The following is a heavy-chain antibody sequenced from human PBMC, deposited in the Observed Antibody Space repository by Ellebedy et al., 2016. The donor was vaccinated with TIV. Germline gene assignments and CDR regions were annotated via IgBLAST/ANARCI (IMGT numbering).Heavy chain of an antibody. J-gene: IGHJ6*02. CDR1: GFIFSNYP. CDR3: AKDKEWLVSALPTYYGMDV. Sequence: PGGSLRLSCAASGFIFSNYPMNWVLQAPGKGLEWVSGISGSGGPSNFADSVKGRFAISRDNSENTVYLQMHSLRAEDTALYYCAKDKEWLVSALPTYYGMDVWGQGTTVTVSS. CDR2: ISGSGGPS. V-gene: IGHV3-23*01. D-gene: IGHD6-19*01.